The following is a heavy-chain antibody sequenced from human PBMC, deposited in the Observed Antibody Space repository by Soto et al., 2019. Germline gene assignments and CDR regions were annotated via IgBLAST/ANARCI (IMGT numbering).Heavy chain of an antibody. Sequence: ASVKVSCKASGYTFTSYYMHWVRQAPGQGLEWMGIINPSGGSTSYAQKFQGRVTMTRDTSTSTVYMELSSLRSEDTAVYYCAREDTVTSSYYYYGMDVWGQGTTVPVSS. CDR2: INPSGGST. V-gene: IGHV1-46*01. J-gene: IGHJ6*02. D-gene: IGHD4-4*01. CDR3: AREDTVTSSYYYYGMDV. CDR1: GYTFTSYY.